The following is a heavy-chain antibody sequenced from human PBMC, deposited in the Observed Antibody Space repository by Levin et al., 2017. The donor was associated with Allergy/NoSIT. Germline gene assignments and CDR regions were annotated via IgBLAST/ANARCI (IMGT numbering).Heavy chain of an antibody. CDR1: GFTFSDYY. CDR3: ARRAKGITMARYYMDV. Sequence: GGSLRLSCAASGFTFSDYYMSWIRQAPGKGLEWVSYISSSSSYTNYADSVKGRFTISRDNAKNSLYLQMNSLRAEDTAVYYCARRAKGITMARYYMDVWGKGTTVTVSS. V-gene: IGHV3-11*03. J-gene: IGHJ6*03. CDR2: ISSSSSYT. D-gene: IGHD3-10*01.